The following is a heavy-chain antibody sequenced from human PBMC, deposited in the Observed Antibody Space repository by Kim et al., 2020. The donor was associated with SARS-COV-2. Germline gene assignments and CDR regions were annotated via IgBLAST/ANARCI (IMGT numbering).Heavy chain of an antibody. V-gene: IGHV3-9*01. CDR2: ISWNSGSI. Sequence: GGSLRLSCAASGFTFDDYAMHWVRQAPGKGLEWVSGISWNSGSIGYADSVKGRFTISRDNAKNSLYLQMNSLRAEDTALYYCAKDRQADFFLFVVVPAVDYWGQGTLVTVSS. CDR3: AKDRQADFFLFVVVPAVDY. J-gene: IGHJ4*02. D-gene: IGHD2-2*01. CDR1: GFTFDDYA.